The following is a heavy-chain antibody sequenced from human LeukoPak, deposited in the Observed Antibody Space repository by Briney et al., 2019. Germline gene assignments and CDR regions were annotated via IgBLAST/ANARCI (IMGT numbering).Heavy chain of an antibody. D-gene: IGHD3-10*01. Sequence: SETLSLTCTVSGGSITSYYWTWIRQPPGKGLEYIGFIFYSGTTNYNPSLKSRVTISLDTSKNQFSLRLISVTAADTAVYYCARREGRGYPRGSLDFWGQGALVTVSA. V-gene: IGHV4-59*01. CDR3: ARREGRGYPRGSLDF. J-gene: IGHJ4*02. CDR2: IFYSGTT. CDR1: GGSITSYY.